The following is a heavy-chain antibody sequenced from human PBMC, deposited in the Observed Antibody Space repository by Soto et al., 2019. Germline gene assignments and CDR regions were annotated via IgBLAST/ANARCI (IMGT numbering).Heavy chain of an antibody. D-gene: IGHD3-22*01. V-gene: IGHV1-8*01. Sequence: GASVKVSCKASGYTFTSYDINWVRQATGQGVEWMGWMNPNSGNTGYAQKFQGRVTMTRNTSISTAYMELSSLRSEDTAVYYCARAWHYDSSGFCFDYWGQGTLVTVSS. J-gene: IGHJ4*02. CDR2: MNPNSGNT. CDR1: GYTFTSYD. CDR3: ARAWHYDSSGFCFDY.